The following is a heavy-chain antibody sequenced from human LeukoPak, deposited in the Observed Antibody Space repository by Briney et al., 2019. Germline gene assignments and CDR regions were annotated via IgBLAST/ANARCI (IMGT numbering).Heavy chain of an antibody. D-gene: IGHD3/OR15-3a*01. CDR2: SYYSGST. V-gene: IGHV4-59*02. CDR1: GFSVCVYY. J-gene: IGHJ4*02. Sequence: KPSETLSFTSTLSGFSVCVYYRSWIRQPPGKGLEWLGYSYYSGSTNYNPSLKSRVTISVDMSKNQFSLKLSSVTAADTAVYYCAQSRTYPPPYFDYWGQGTLVTVPS. CDR3: AQSRTYPPPYFDY.